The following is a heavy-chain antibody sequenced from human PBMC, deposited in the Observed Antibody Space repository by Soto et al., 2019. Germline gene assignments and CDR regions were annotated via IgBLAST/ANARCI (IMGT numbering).Heavy chain of an antibody. CDR3: ARSRRGYSYGPQY. CDR1: GGTFSSYA. J-gene: IGHJ4*02. D-gene: IGHD5-18*01. V-gene: IGHV1-69*12. Sequence: QVQLVQSGAEVKKPGSSVKVSCKASGGTFSSYAISWVRQAPGQGLEWMGGILPIFDTANYAQKFQGRVTITADESMSTAYMELSSLRSEDTAVYYCARSRRGYSYGPQYWGQGTLVTVSS. CDR2: ILPIFDTA.